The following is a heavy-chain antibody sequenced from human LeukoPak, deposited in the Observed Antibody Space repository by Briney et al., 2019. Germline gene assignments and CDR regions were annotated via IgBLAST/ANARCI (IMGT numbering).Heavy chain of an antibody. Sequence: SQTLSLTCAISGDIVSSNSAAWNWIRQSPSRGLEWLGRTYYRSKWYNDYAVSVKSRITINPDTSKNQFSLQLNSVTPEDTAVYYCARSDNYYDSSGFAFDIWGQGTMVTVSS. CDR1: GDIVSSNSAA. CDR2: TYYRSKWYN. V-gene: IGHV6-1*01. J-gene: IGHJ3*02. CDR3: ARSDNYYDSSGFAFDI. D-gene: IGHD3-22*01.